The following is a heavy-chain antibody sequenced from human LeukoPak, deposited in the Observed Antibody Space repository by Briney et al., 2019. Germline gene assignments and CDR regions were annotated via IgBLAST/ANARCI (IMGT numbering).Heavy chain of an antibody. CDR2: ISLSSDAI. CDR1: GFTFSDYT. V-gene: IGHV3-48*01. D-gene: IGHD3-3*02. CDR3: AKKGIYDY. J-gene: IGHJ4*02. Sequence: GGSLRLSCAASGFTFSDYTMNWVRQAPGKGLEWISYISLSSDAIYYADSVEGRFTISRDNAKNSLYLQMNSLRAEDTAVYYCAKKGIYDYWGQGTLVTVSS.